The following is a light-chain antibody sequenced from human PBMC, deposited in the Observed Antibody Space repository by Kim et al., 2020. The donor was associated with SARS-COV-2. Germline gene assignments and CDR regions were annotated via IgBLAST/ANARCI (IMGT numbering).Light chain of an antibody. CDR1: QSVLYSSNNKNY. CDR2: WAS. J-gene: IGKJ1*01. CDR3: QQYYSTPLT. Sequence: DIVMTQSPDSLAVSLGERATINFKSSQSVLYSSNNKNYLAWYQQKPRQPPKLLIYWASTRESGVPDRFSGSGSGTDFTLTISSLQAEDVAVYYCQQYYSTPLTFGQGTKVDIK. V-gene: IGKV4-1*01.